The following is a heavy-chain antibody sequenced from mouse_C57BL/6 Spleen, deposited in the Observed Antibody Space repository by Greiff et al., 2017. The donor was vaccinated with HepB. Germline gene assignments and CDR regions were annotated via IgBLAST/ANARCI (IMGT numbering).Heavy chain of an antibody. CDR2: ISNGGGST. V-gene: IGHV5-12*01. D-gene: IGHD2-3*01. J-gene: IGHJ4*01. Sequence: EVKLMESGGGLVQPGGSLKLSCAASGFTFSDYYMYWVRQTPEKRLEWVAYISNGGGSTYYPDTVKGRFTISRDNAKNTLYLQMSRLKSEDTAMYYCARHGGDGYYEDYAMDYWGQGTSVTVSS. CDR1: GFTFSDYY. CDR3: ARHGGDGYYEDYAMDY.